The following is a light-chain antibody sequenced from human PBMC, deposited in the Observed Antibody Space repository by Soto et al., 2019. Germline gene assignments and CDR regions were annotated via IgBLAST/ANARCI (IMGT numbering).Light chain of an antibody. J-gene: IGKJ2*01. CDR2: ATF. V-gene: IGKV3-20*01. Sequence: EIVLTQSPGTLYLSPGERATLSCRTSQTVASTYLAWYQQRVGQAPRLLIYATFTRATDIPDRFSGIRSGTDFSLTISRLEPEDSAVYYCQQYDSSVYTFGQGTKLEIK. CDR1: QTVASTY. CDR3: QQYDSSVYT.